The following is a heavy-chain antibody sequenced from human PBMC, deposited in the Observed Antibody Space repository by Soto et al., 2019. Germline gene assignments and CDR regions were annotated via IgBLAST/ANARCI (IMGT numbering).Heavy chain of an antibody. CDR1: GGSIRRSDSY. J-gene: IGHJ5*02. D-gene: IGHD1-26*01. CDR3: ARHSLWWELLP. CDR2: ISDSGRT. Sequence: PSETLSLTCSVSGGSIRRSDSYWTWVRQGPGKGLEWIAYISDSGRTDYNPSLKSRATISIDTSKNLFSLNLSSVTAADTAVYYCARHSLWWELLPWGQGTLVTVSS. V-gene: IGHV4-31*03.